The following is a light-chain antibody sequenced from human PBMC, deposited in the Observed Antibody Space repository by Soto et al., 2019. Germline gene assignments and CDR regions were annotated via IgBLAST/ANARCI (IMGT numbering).Light chain of an antibody. V-gene: IGKV3-20*01. CDR1: QSVTSND. Sequence: EIVLTQSPGTLSLSPGERASLSCWASQSVTSNDLAWYQQKPDQAPRLLIYGASSRATGIPDRFSGSGSGTDFTLTISRLEPEDFAVYYCQQYGSSPQTFGQGTKVEIK. CDR3: QQYGSSPQT. J-gene: IGKJ1*01. CDR2: GAS.